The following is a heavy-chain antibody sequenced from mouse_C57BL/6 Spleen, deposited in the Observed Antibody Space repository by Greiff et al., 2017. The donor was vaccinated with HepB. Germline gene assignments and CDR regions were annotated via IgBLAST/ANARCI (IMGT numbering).Heavy chain of an antibody. CDR1: GFTFSDYG. J-gene: IGHJ3*01. CDR2: ISSGSSTI. D-gene: IGHD1-1*01. CDR3: ARYLDYYGSSYDWFAY. Sequence: EVKLMESGGGLVKPGGSLKLSCAASGFTFSDYGMHWVRQAPEKGLEWVAYISSGSSTIYYADTVKGRFTISRDNAKNTLFLQMTSLRSEDTAMYYCARYLDYYGSSYDWFAYWGQGTLVTVSA. V-gene: IGHV5-17*01.